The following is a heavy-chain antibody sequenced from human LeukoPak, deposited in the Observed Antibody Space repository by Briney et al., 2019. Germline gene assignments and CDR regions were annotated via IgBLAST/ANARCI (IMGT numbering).Heavy chain of an antibody. CDR1: GFTFSSYS. J-gene: IGHJ4*02. D-gene: IGHD4-17*01. CDR3: ARDTGAYDYGDYFDY. CDR2: ISSSSTI. Sequence: GGSLRLSCAASGFTFSSYSMNWVRQAPGKGLEWVSYISSSSTIYYAHSVKGRFTISRDNAKNSLYLQMNSLRDEDTAVYYCARDTGAYDYGDYFDYWGQGTLVTVSS. V-gene: IGHV3-48*02.